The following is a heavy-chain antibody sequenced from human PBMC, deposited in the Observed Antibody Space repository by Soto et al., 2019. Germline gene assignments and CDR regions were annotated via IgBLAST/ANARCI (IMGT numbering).Heavy chain of an antibody. D-gene: IGHD6-19*01. Sequence: QVQLEQSGAEVKQPGSSVKVSCKTSGGTFSTYAINWVRQAPGQGLEWMGAIIPLFGTADYSQKFQGRVTITADESTSTAYMELSRLRSDDTALYFCARPKGTYSSGYYYFDFWGQGTLVTVSS. J-gene: IGHJ4*02. V-gene: IGHV1-69*01. CDR3: ARPKGTYSSGYYYFDF. CDR1: GGTFSTYA. CDR2: IIPLFGTA.